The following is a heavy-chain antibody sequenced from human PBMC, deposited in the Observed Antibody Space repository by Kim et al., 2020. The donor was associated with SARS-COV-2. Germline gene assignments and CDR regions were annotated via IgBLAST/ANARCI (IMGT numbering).Heavy chain of an antibody. V-gene: IGHV3-23*01. J-gene: IGHJ2*01. CDR1: GFTLSSFS. CDR3: AKGATTWGWYFDL. Sequence: GGSLRLSCAASGFTLSSFSMSWVRQAPGKGMEWVSAMSGDGTTYYADSVQGRFTIFRDNSRNTLYLQMNGLRAEDTAVFYCAKGATTWGWYFDLWGRGTL. D-gene: IGHD1-26*01. CDR2: MSGDGTT.